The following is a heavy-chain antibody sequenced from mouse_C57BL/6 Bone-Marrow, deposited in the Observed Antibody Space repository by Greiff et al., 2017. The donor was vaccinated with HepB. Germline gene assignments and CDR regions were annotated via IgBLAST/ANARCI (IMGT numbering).Heavy chain of an antibody. V-gene: IGHV1-42*01. CDR1: GYSFTGYY. J-gene: IGHJ2*01. D-gene: IGHD1-1*01. CDR3: AREGYGTDY. CDR2: INPSTGGT. Sequence: VQLQQSGPELVKPGASVKISCKASGYSFTGYYMNWVKQSPEKSLEWIGEINPSTGGTTYNQKFQDKATLTVDKSSSTAYMQLKSLTSEDSAVYYCAREGYGTDYWGQGTTLTVSS.